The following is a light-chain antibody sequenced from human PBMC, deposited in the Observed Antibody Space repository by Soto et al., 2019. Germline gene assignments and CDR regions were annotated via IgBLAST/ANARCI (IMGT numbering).Light chain of an antibody. V-gene: IGKV3-20*01. CDR3: QQYGSSPRT. J-gene: IGKJ1*01. CDR2: AAS. Sequence: EIVLTQSPGTLSLSQGERATLSCRASQSVNNNYLAWYQQKPGQAPRLLIYAASSRATGIPDRLSGSGSGTDFTLTISRLEPEDFAVYYCQQYGSSPRTFGQGTKVDIK. CDR1: QSVNNNY.